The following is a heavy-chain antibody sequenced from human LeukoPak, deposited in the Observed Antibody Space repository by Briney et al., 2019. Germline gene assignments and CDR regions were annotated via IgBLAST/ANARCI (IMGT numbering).Heavy chain of an antibody. Sequence: ASVKVSCKASGYRFTSYDMHWVRQAPGQGLEWMGIINPSGGSTSYAQRFQGRVAMTRDTSTTTVYMEVNSLTSEDTAVYFCARDPGIDSSSWFGPPLYYYYYGMDVWGQGTTVTVSS. J-gene: IGHJ6*02. CDR3: ARDPGIDSSSWFGPPLYYYYYGMDV. D-gene: IGHD6-13*01. CDR2: INPSGGST. V-gene: IGHV1-46*01. CDR1: GYRFTSYD.